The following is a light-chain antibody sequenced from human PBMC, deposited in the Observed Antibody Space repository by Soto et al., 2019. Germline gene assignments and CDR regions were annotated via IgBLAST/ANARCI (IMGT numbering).Light chain of an antibody. V-gene: IGLV2-8*01. CDR1: SSDVGAYNS. J-gene: IGLJ2*01. Sequence: QSALTQPPSASGSPGQSVAISCTGTSSDVGAYNSVSWYQQHPGKGPKLMIFEVTKRPSGVPDRFSGSKSGNTASLTVSGIQPEDEADYYCSSYAGSDNSVVFGGGTKLTVL. CDR3: SSYAGSDNSVV. CDR2: EVT.